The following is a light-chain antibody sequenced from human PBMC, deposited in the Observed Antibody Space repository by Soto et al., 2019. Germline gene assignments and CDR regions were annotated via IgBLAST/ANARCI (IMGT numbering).Light chain of an antibody. CDR3: SSYTTSSTVA. V-gene: IGLV2-14*01. J-gene: IGLJ2*01. CDR2: EVS. CDR1: SSDIGGYNY. Sequence: QSALTQSASVSGSPGQSITISCTGTSSDIGGYNYVSWYQQHPDKAPKLMIFEVSNRPSGVSNRFSDSKSGNTASLTISGLLPEDEADYYCSSYTTSSTVAFGGGTQLTVL.